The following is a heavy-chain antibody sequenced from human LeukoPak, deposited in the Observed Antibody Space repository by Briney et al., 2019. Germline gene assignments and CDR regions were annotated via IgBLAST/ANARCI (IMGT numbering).Heavy chain of an antibody. CDR1: GFNFGESA. CDR3: TPESVDY. V-gene: IGHV3-49*04. Sequence: GRSLRLSCTASGFNFGESAMRSVRQPQGKGLEWIGFIRSNDYGGSTDYAASVKGRFIISRDDSTRVAYLQMNSLKAGDTGVYCGTPESVDYWGQGTLVTVTS. CDR2: IRSNDYGGST. D-gene: IGHD3-3*01. J-gene: IGHJ4*02.